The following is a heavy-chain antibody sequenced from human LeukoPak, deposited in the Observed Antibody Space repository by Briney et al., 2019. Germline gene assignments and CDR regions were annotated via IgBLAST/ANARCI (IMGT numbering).Heavy chain of an antibody. CDR3: ARPAVCLPASPFDP. CDR2: ISSSSSTI. CDR1: GFTFSSYS. V-gene: IGHV3-48*01. D-gene: IGHD2-2*01. J-gene: IGHJ5*02. Sequence: GGSLRLSCAASGFTFSSYSMNWVRQAPGKGLEWVSYISSSSSTIYYADSVKGRFTISRDNAKNSLYLQMNSLRAEDTAVYYCARPAVCLPASPFDPWGQGTLVTVSS.